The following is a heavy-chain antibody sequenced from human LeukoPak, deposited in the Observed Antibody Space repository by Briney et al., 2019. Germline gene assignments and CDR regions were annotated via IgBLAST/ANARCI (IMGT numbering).Heavy chain of an antibody. CDR2: TYYRSKWYN. CDR1: GDSVSSNSAA. D-gene: IGHD2-2*01. V-gene: IGHV6-1*01. J-gene: IGHJ6*02. CDR3: ARGYCSSTSCYSAFYYYYGMDV. Sequence: SQTLSLTCAISGDSVSSNSAAWNWIRQSPSRGLEWLGGTYYRSKWYNDYAVSVKSRITINPDTSKNQFSLQLNSVTPEDTAVYYCARGYCSSTSCYSAFYYYYGMDVWGQGTTVTVSS.